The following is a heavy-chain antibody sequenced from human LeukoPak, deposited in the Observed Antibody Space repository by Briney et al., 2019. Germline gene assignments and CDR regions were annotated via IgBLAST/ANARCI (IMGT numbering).Heavy chain of an antibody. CDR1: GFTFSSYS. CDR2: ISSSSSYI. Sequence: PGGSLRLSCAASGFTFSSYSMNWVRQAPGKGLEWVSSISSSSSYIYYADSVKGRFTISRDNAKNLLYLQMNSLRAEDTAVYYCARTYSSSSAWFDPWGQGTLVTVSS. CDR3: ARTYSSSSAWFDP. J-gene: IGHJ5*02. D-gene: IGHD6-6*01. V-gene: IGHV3-21*01.